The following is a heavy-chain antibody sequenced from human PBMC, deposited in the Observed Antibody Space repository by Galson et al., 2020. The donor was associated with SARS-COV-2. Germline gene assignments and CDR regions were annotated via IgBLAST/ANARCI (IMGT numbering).Heavy chain of an antibody. D-gene: IGHD6-13*01. Sequence: LETLSLTCAVYGGSFSGYYWSWIRQPPGKGLEWIGEINHSGSTNYNPSLKSRVTISVDTSKNQFSLKLSSVTAADTAVYYCARQGYSSSWYGVKNWFDPWGQGTLVTVSS. CDR3: ARQGYSSSWYGVKNWFDP. V-gene: IGHV4-34*01. CDR2: INHSGST. J-gene: IGHJ5*02. CDR1: GGSFSGYY.